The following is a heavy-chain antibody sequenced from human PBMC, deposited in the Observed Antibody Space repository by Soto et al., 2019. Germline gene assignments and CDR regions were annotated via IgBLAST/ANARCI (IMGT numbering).Heavy chain of an antibody. CDR2: IWYDGSNK. Sequence: QVQLVESGGGVVQPGRSLRLSCAASGFNFNSYGMHWVRQAPGKGLEWVAGIWYDGSNKYYADSVKGRFTISRDNSKNTLYLQMNSLRVEDTAVYYCVRDTTGAFDIWGQGTMVTVSS. J-gene: IGHJ3*02. D-gene: IGHD1-1*01. CDR3: VRDTTGAFDI. V-gene: IGHV3-33*01. CDR1: GFNFNSYG.